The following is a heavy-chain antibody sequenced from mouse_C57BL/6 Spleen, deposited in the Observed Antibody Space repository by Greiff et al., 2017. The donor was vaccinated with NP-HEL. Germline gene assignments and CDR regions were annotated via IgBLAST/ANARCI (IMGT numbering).Heavy chain of an antibody. CDR2: INPGSGGT. V-gene: IGHV1-54*01. CDR1: GYAFTNYL. D-gene: IGHD1-1*01. CDR3: ARCGITTVVFDY. J-gene: IGHJ2*01. Sequence: QVQLQQSGAELVRPGTSVKVSCKASGYAFTNYLIEWVKQRPGQGLEWIGVINPGSGGTNYNEKFKGKATLTADKSSSTAYMQLSSLTSEDSAVYFCARCGITTVVFDYWGQGTTLTVSS.